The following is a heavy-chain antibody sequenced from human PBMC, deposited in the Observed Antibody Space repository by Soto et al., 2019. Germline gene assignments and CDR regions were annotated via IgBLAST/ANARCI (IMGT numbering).Heavy chain of an antibody. J-gene: IGHJ6*02. D-gene: IGHD6-19*01. Sequence: PGGSLRLSCAASGFTFSSYWMSWVRQAPGKGLEWVANIKQDGSEKYYVDSVKGRFTISRDNAKNSLYLQMNSLRAEDTAVYYCARDSSGWYGYYGMDVWGQGTTVTASS. CDR3: ARDSSGWYGYYGMDV. V-gene: IGHV3-7*01. CDR1: GFTFSSYW. CDR2: IKQDGSEK.